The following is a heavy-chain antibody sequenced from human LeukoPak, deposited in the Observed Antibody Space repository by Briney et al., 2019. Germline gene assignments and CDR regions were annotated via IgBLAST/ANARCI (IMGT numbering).Heavy chain of an antibody. CDR2: IYRTGST. J-gene: IGHJ5*02. CDR3: ARQIGYNYVPHGLDL. D-gene: IGHD5-18*01. Sequence: SETLSLTCAVSGYSISSGYYWAWIRQPPGKGLEWIGTIYRTGSTYYNPSLKSRVTISIDTSKNQFSLRLSSVTAADTAVYYCARQIGYNYVPHGLDLWGQGTLVTVSS. CDR1: GYSISSGYY. V-gene: IGHV4-38-2*01.